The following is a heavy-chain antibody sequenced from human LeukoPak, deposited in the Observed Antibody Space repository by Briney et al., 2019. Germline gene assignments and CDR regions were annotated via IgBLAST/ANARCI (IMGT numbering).Heavy chain of an antibody. D-gene: IGHD2-15*01. J-gene: IGHJ5*02. CDR1: GFTVSSNY. CDR3: ARVRYCSGGSCYSGWFDP. V-gene: IGHV3-53*01. CDR2: IYSGGST. Sequence: GGSLRLSCAASGFTVSSNYMSWVRQAPGKGLEWVSVIYSGGSTYYADSVKGRFTISRDNSKNTLYLQMNSLRAEDTAVYYCARVRYCSGGSCYSGWFDPWGQGTLVTVSS.